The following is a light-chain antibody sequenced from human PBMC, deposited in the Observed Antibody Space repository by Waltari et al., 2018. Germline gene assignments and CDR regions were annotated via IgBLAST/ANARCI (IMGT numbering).Light chain of an antibody. V-gene: IGLV2-23*02. J-gene: IGLJ1*01. CDR1: SSYVGSHNL. Sequence: QSALTQPASVSGSPGQSITISCTGTSSYVGSHNLVSWYQQHPGKAPKLMIYEVSKGPSGVSNRFSGSKSGNTASLTISGLQAEDEADYYCCSYAGSSTSLYVFGTGTKVTVL. CDR2: EVS. CDR3: CSYAGSSTSLYV.